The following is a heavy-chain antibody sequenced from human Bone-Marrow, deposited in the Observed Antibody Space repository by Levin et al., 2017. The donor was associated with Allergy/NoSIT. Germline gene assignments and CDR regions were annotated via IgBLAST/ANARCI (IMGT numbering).Heavy chain of an antibody. Sequence: GESLKISCAASGFTFSSYAMHWVRQAPGKGLEWVAVISYDGSNKNYADSVKGRFTISRDNSKNTLYLQMNSLRAEDTAVYYCARVGYCSNGVSKGVDYWGQGTLVTVSS. CDR2: ISYDGSNK. D-gene: IGHD2-8*01. CDR3: ARVGYCSNGVSKGVDY. CDR1: GFTFSSYA. V-gene: IGHV3-30-3*01. J-gene: IGHJ4*02.